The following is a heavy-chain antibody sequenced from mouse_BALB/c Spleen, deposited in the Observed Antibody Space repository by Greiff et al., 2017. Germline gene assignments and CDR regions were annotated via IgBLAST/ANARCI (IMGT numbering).Heavy chain of an antibody. Sequence: EVQLVESGPSLVKPSQTLSLTCCVTGDSITSGYWNWIRKFPGNKLEYMGYISYSGSTYYNPSLKSRISITRDTSKNQYYLQLNSVTTEDTATYYCARCDYYGSRGDAMDYWGQGTSVTVSS. CDR1: GDSITSGY. CDR3: ARCDYYGSRGDAMDY. V-gene: IGHV3-8*02. J-gene: IGHJ4*01. CDR2: ISYSGST. D-gene: IGHD1-1*01.